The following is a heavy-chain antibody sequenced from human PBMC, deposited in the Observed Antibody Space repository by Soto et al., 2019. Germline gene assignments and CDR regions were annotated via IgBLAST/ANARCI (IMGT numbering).Heavy chain of an antibody. CDR1: GYTFTSYY. V-gene: IGHV1-46*01. J-gene: IGHJ6*02. CDR3: ARDILWFRELLSYRKYYYYGMDV. D-gene: IGHD3-10*01. CDR2: INPSGGST. Sequence: GASVKVSCKASGYTFTSYYMHWVRQAPGQGLEWMGIINPSGGSTSYAQKFQGRVTMTRDTSTSTVYMELSSLRSEDTAVYYCARDILWFRELLSYRKYYYYGMDVWGQGTTVT.